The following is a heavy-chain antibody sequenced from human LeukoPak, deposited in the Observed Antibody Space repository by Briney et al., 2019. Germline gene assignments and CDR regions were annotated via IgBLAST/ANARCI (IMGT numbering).Heavy chain of an antibody. CDR1: GGSISSYY. CDR2: IYYSGST. V-gene: IGHV4-59*01. CDR3: ARATEGTQADY. D-gene: IGHD1-1*01. J-gene: IGHJ4*02. Sequence: SETLSLTCTVSGGSISSYYWSWIRQPPGKGLEWIGYIYYSGSTNYNPSLKSRVTISVDTSKNQFSLKLSSVTAADTAVYYCARATEGTQADYWGQGTLVAVSS.